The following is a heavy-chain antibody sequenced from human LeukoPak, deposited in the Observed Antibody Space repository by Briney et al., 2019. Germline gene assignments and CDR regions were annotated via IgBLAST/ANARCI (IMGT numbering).Heavy chain of an antibody. D-gene: IGHD2-2*01. J-gene: IGHJ3*02. Sequence: PGGSLRLSCAASGFPFNNYAMSWVRQAPGKGLEWVSSINDEGAVTYYADSVKGRFTISRDNSKNTLYLQMNSLRAEDTAVYYCAKVLWGGYCSSTSCYDAFDIWGQETMVTVSS. CDR3: AKVLWGGYCSSTSCYDAFDI. CDR1: GFPFNNYA. V-gene: IGHV3-23*01. CDR2: INDEGAVT.